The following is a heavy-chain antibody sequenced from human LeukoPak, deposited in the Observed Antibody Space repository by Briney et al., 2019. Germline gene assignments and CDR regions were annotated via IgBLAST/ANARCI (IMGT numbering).Heavy chain of an antibody. CDR1: GFTFSSYA. CDR3: AKVSPATPLFDY. J-gene: IGHJ4*02. V-gene: IGHV3-23*01. Sequence: PGGSLRLSCAASGFTFSSYAMSWVRQAPGKGLEWVSAISGSGGSTYYADPVKGRFTISRDNSKNTPYLQMNSLRAEDTAVYYCAKVSPATPLFDYWGQGTLVTVSS. CDR2: ISGSGGST. D-gene: IGHD2-2*01.